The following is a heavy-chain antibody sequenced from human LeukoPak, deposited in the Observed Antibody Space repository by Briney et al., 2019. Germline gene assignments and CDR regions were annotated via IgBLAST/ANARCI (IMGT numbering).Heavy chain of an antibody. J-gene: IGHJ4*03. D-gene: IGHD4-17*01. Sequence: GGSLRLSCATSGFTFTTFWMHWVRQAPGKGLVWVSRINRDGSNTNYADSVKGRFTISRDNAKNTVYLQMNSLRAEDTAVYYCARDGAVTNGRYFDYWGQGTLVTVSS. CDR3: ARDGAVTNGRYFDY. V-gene: IGHV3-74*01. CDR2: INRDGSNT. CDR1: GFTFTTFW.